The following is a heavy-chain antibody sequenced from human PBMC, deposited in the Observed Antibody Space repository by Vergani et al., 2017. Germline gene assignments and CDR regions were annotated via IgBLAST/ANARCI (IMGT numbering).Heavy chain of an antibody. CDR1: GFTFSSYA. D-gene: IGHD6-19*01. CDR2: ISGSGGST. CDR3: AKDRAVAGTHDY. J-gene: IGHJ4*02. Sequence: EVQLLEPGGGLVQPGGSLRLSCAASGFTFSSYAMSWVRQAPGKGLEWVSAISGSGGSTYYADSVKGRFTISRDNSKNTLYLQMNSLRAEDTAVYYCAKDRAVAGTHDYWGQGTLVTVSS. V-gene: IGHV3-23*01.